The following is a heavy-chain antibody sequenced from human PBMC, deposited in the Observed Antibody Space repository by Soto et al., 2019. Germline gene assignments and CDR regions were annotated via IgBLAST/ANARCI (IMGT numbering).Heavy chain of an antibody. V-gene: IGHV3-33*01. Sequence: VQLVESGGGVDQPGRSLRLSCAASGFTFSSYGMHWVRQAPGKGLEWVAVIWTEGGNKYYADSVKGRFTIPRDNSKNTLYLQMNSLRAEDTAGYYCARWGIAAGDYWGQGTLVTVSS. CDR1: GFTFSSYG. CDR3: ARWGIAAGDY. J-gene: IGHJ4*02. CDR2: IWTEGGNK. D-gene: IGHD6-13*01.